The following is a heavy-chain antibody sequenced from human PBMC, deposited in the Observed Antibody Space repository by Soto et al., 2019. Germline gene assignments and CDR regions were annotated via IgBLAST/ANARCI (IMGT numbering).Heavy chain of an antibody. Sequence: GGSLRLSCVASGFFLRDFGMHCVRQAPGKGLEWVSVIWYDGSNTYQGESVKGRFTMSRDISKNTLYLQMDSLRPEDTVFYYCAKAMAEKWHPFAYWGHGTLVTVSP. CDR1: GFFLRDFG. CDR3: AKAMAEKWHPFAY. CDR2: IWYDGSNT. J-gene: IGHJ4*01. V-gene: IGHV3-33*06. D-gene: IGHD5-12*01.